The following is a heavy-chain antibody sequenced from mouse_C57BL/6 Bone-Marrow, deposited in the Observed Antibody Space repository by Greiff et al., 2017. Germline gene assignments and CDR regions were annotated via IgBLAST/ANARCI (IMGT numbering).Heavy chain of an antibody. CDR3: ARETNTTGFAY. CDR2: IYPGSGNT. CDR1: GYSFTSYY. D-gene: IGHD1-1*01. Sequence: QVQLQQSGPELVKPGASVKISCKASGYSFTSYYIHWVKQRPGPGLEWIGWIYPGSGNTKYNEKVKGKATLTADTSSSPAYLQLSRLTSEDSAVYYCARETNTTGFAYWGQGTLVTVAA. J-gene: IGHJ3*01. V-gene: IGHV1-66*01.